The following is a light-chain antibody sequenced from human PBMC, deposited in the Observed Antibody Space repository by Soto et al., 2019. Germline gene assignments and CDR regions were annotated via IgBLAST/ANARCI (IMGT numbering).Light chain of an antibody. J-gene: IGKJ1*01. CDR1: QSIRSW. V-gene: IGKV1-5*01. CDR3: QHYNSYSEA. CDR2: DAY. Sequence: DIQMTQSPSILSASVGDRVTITCRASQSIRSWLAWYQQKPGKAPKLLIYDAYSLQSGVPSRFSGSGSGTEFTLSISSLQPDDFATYYYQHYNSYSEAFGQGTKVDIK.